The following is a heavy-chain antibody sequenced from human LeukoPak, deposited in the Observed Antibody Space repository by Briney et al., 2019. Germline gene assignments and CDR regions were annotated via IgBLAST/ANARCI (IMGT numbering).Heavy chain of an antibody. CDR2: ISSSSSYI. J-gene: IGHJ6*02. D-gene: IGHD3-22*01. CDR1: GFTFSSYS. V-gene: IGHV3-21*01. Sequence: PGRSLRLSCAASGFTFSSYSMNWVRQAPGKGLEWVSSISSSSSYIYYADSVKGRFTISGDNAKNSLYLQMNSLRAEDTAVYYCARDLGYDSSGYKAYYYYGMDVWGQGTTVTVSS. CDR3: ARDLGYDSSGYKAYYYYGMDV.